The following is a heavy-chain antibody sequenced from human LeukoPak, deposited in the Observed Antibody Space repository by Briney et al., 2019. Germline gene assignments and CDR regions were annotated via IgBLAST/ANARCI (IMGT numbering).Heavy chain of an antibody. Sequence: GGSLRLSCAASGFTFSSYWMSWVRQAPGKGLEWVANIKQDGSEKYYVDSVKGRFTISRDNAKNSLYLQMNSLRAEDTAVYYCARATLDLTGGPITHSYYYYMDVWGKGTTVTISS. CDR3: ARATLDLTGGPITHSYYYYMDV. CDR2: IKQDGSEK. V-gene: IGHV3-7*01. J-gene: IGHJ6*03. D-gene: IGHD3-3*01. CDR1: GFTFSSYW.